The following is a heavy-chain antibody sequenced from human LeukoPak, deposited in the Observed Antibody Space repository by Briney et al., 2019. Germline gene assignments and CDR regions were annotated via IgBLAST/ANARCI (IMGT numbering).Heavy chain of an antibody. J-gene: IGHJ3*02. CDR1: GGSFSGYY. CDR2: INHSGST. D-gene: IGHD3-9*01. CDR3: ARGPRYFDWLLYSSDAFDI. Sequence: PSETLSLTCAVYGGSFSGYYWSWIRQPPGKGLEWIGEINHSGSTNYNPSLKSRVTISVDTSKNQFSLKLSSVTAADTAVYYRARGPRYFDWLLYSSDAFDIWGQGTMVTVSS. V-gene: IGHV4-34*01.